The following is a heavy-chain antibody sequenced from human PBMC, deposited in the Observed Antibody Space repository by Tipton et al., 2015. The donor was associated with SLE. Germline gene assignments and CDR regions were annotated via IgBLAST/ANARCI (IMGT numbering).Heavy chain of an antibody. J-gene: IGHJ4*02. CDR2: IYYSGRT. V-gene: IGHV4-39*07. CDR1: GGSISSSSYY. CDR3: ARHDYYGSGSY. D-gene: IGHD3-10*01. Sequence: TLSLTCTVSGGSISSSSYYWGWIRQPPGKGLEWIGTIYYSGRTYHNPSLKSRVTISIDTSKNQFSLKLSSVTAADTAVYYCARHDYYGSGSYWGQGTLVTVSS.